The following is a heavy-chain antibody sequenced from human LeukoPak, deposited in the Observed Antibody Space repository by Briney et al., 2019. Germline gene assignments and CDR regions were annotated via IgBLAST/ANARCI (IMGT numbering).Heavy chain of an antibody. CDR1: GGTFSSYA. V-gene: IGHV1-69*04. D-gene: IGHD6-13*01. Sequence: SVKVSCKASGGTFSSYAISWVRQAPGQGLEWMGRIIPILGIANYAQKFQGRVTITADKSTSTAYMELSSLRSEDTAVYYCWLAAAGTVAKKRFDYWGQGTLVTVSS. CDR3: WLAAAGTVAKKRFDY. J-gene: IGHJ4*02. CDR2: IIPILGIA.